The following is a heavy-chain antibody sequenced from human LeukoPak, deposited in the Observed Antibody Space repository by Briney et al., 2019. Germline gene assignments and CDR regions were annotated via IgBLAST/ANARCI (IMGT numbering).Heavy chain of an antibody. D-gene: IGHD3-16*01. CDR2: ISWNSVII. CDR3: ARGGKNYFYYFDY. CDR1: GFTFDDYA. Sequence: GRSLRLSCAASGFTFDDYAMHWVRQAPGKGLEWVSGISWNSVIIGYADSVKGRFTISRDNAKNSLYLQMNSLRAEDTVLYYCARGGKNYFYYFDYWGQGTLVSVSS. V-gene: IGHV3-9*01. J-gene: IGHJ4*02.